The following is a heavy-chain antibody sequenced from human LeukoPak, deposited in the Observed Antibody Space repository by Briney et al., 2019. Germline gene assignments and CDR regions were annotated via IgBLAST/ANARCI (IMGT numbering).Heavy chain of an antibody. D-gene: IGHD1-26*01. CDR3: ARGSSAAWGAFDI. Sequence: SETLSLTCTVSGGSISSSSYYWGWVRQPPGKGLEWIGSIYYSGSTYYNPSLKSRVTISVDTSKNQFSLKLSSVTAADTAVYYCARGSSAAWGAFDIWGQGTMVTVSS. J-gene: IGHJ3*02. V-gene: IGHV4-39*07. CDR2: IYYSGST. CDR1: GGSISSSSYY.